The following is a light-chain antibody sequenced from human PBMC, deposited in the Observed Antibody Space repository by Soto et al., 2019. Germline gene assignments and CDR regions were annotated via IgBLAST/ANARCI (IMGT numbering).Light chain of an antibody. V-gene: IGLV1-40*01. CDR3: QSYDSSLSGSV. J-gene: IGLJ3*02. CDR2: GNS. Sequence: QSVLTQPPSVSGAPGQRVTISCTGSSSNIGATYHVHWYQQLPGTAPKLLIYGNSNRPSGVPDRFSGSKSGTSASQAITGLQAEDEADYYCQSYDSSLSGSVFGGGTKLTVL. CDR1: SSNIGATYH.